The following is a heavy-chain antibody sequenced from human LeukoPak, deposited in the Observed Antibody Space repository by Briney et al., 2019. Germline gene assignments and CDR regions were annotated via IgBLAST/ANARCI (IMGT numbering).Heavy chain of an antibody. CDR1: GYSISSGYY. CDR2: IYYSGST. Sequence: SETLSLTCNVSGYSISSGYYWSWIRQPPGKGLEWIGYIYYSGSTNYNPSLKSRVTISVDTSKNQFSLKLSSVTAADTAVYYXXXXXXYCSSTSCRHYYYYMDVWGKGTTVTISS. V-gene: IGHV4-61*01. J-gene: IGHJ6*03. D-gene: IGHD2-2*01. CDR3: XXXXXYCSSTSCRHYYYYMDV.